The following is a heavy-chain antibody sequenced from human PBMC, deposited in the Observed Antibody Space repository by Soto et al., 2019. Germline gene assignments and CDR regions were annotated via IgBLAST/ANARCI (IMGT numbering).Heavy chain of an antibody. Sequence: SETLSLTCTVYGGSISSGDYYWSWIRQPPGKGLEWIGYIYYSGSTYYNPSLKSRVTISVDTSENQFSLKLSSVTAADTAVYYCARGPGYYYDSSGSPGFDYWGQGTLVTVSS. J-gene: IGHJ4*02. D-gene: IGHD3-22*01. CDR2: IYYSGST. V-gene: IGHV4-30-4*01. CDR3: ARGPGYYYDSSGSPGFDY. CDR1: GGSISSGDYY.